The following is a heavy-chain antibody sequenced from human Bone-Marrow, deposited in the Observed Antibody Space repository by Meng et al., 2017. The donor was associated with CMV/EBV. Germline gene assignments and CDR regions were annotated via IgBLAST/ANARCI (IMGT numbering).Heavy chain of an antibody. V-gene: IGHV3-23*01. CDR2: ISGSGGST. J-gene: IGHJ4*02. Sequence: SCAASGFTFSSSAMSWVRQAPGKGLEWVSAISGSGGSTYYADSVKGRFTISRDNSKNTLYLQMNSLRAEDTAVYYCAKVTLGYYFDYWGQGTLVTVSS. CDR3: AKVTLGYYFDY. CDR1: GFTFSSSA.